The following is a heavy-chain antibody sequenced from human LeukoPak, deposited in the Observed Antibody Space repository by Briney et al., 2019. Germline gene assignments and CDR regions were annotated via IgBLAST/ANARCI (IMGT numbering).Heavy chain of an antibody. D-gene: IGHD2-2*01. CDR1: GYSISSGYY. J-gene: IGHJ5*02. CDR2: IYHSGST. Sequence: SETLSLTCTVSGYSISSGYYWGWIRQPPGKGLEWIGSIYHSGSTYYNPSLKSRVTISVDTSKNQFSLKLSSVTAADTAVYYCARRGLYCSSTSCYSILFNWFDPWGQGTLVTVSS. CDR3: ARRGLYCSSTSCYSILFNWFDP. V-gene: IGHV4-38-2*02.